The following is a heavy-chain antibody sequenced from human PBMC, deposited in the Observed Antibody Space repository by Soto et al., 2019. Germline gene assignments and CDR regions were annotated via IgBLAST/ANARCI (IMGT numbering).Heavy chain of an antibody. CDR2: INAGNGNT. CDR1: GYTFTSYA. V-gene: IGHV1-3*05. D-gene: IGHD2-8*02. Sequence: QVQLVQSGAEEKKPGASVKVSCKSSGYTFTSYAIHWVRQAPGQRLEWMGWINAGNGNTKYSQKFQGRVTITRDTSASTAYMELSSLKSEDTAVYYCARGDWWLFDYWGQGTLVTVSS. J-gene: IGHJ4*02. CDR3: ARGDWWLFDY.